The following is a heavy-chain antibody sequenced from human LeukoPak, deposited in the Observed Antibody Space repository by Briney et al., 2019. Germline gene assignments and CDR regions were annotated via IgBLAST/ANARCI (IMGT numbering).Heavy chain of an antibody. J-gene: IGHJ4*02. CDR3: ASYSGSYPVY. D-gene: IGHD1-26*01. CDR1: GFTFSSYE. Sequence: GGSLRLSCAASGFTFSSYEMNWVRQAPGKGLEWVSSISSSSSYIYYADSVKGRFTISRDNAKNSLYLQMNSLRAEDTAVYYCASYSGSYPVYWGQGTLVTVSS. V-gene: IGHV3-21*01. CDR2: ISSSSSYI.